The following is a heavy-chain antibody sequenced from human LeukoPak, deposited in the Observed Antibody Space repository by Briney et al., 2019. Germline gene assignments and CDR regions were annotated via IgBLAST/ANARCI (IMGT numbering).Heavy chain of an antibody. CDR2: IYYSGST. CDR3: ARGEGRPFDY. CDR1: GGSISSYY. V-gene: IGHV4-59*01. D-gene: IGHD2/OR15-2a*01. J-gene: IGHJ4*02. Sequence: PSETLSLTCTVSGGSISSYYWSWIRQPPGKGLEWIGYIYYSGSTKYNPSLKSRVTILADTSKNQFSLSLSSVTAADTAVYYCARGEGRPFDYWGQGTLVTASS.